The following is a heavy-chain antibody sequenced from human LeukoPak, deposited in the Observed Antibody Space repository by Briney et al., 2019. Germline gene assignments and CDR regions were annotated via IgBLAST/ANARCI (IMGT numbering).Heavy chain of an antibody. Sequence: SETLSLTCTVSGGSISSYYWNWIRQPPGKGLEWIGYIYHSGSTYYNPSLKSRVTISVDRSKNQFSLKLSSVTAADTAVYYCARGVVKGGYCSSTSCLPWFDPWGQGTLVTVSS. CDR1: GGSISSYY. V-gene: IGHV4-59*12. J-gene: IGHJ5*02. CDR3: ARGVVKGGYCSSTSCLPWFDP. CDR2: IYHSGST. D-gene: IGHD2-2*01.